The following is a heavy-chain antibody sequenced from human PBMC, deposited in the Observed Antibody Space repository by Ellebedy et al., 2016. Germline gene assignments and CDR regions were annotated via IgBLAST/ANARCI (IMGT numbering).Heavy chain of an antibody. V-gene: IGHV3-66*01. CDR3: ARDRDSSGWYYFDY. D-gene: IGHD6-19*01. CDR1: GFTVSSNY. Sequence: GGSLRLSCAASGFTVSSNYMSWVRQAPGKGLEWVSVIYSGGSTYYADSVKGRFTISRDNSKNTLYLQMNSLRAEDTAVYYCARDRDSSGWYYFDYWGQGTLVTVSS. CDR2: IYSGGST. J-gene: IGHJ4*02.